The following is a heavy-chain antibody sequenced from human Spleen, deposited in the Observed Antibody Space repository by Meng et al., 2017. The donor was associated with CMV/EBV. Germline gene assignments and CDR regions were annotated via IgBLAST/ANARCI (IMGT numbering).Heavy chain of an antibody. CDR3: ARDGGPLDY. CDR1: GFTFSSYA. J-gene: IGHJ4*02. CDR2: ISYDGSNK. D-gene: IGHD3-16*01. V-gene: IGHV3-30-3*01. Sequence: QVQLGGSGGGVVQPGRSLRLSCAASGFTFSSYAMHWVRQAPGKGLEWVAVISYDGSNKYYADSVKGRFTISRDNSKNTLYLQMNSLRAEDTAVYYCARDGGPLDYWGQGTLVTVSS.